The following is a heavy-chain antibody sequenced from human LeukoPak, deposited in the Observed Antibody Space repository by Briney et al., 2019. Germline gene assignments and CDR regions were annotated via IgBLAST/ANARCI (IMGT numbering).Heavy chain of an antibody. CDR1: GFTFRSHA. V-gene: IGHV3-23*01. Sequence: GGSLRLSCVGSGFTFRSHAMSWVRQAPEKGLEFVSGIYENGGTTYYADSVKGRFSISRDNSKNTLYLQMDSLRGEDTAVYYCAKASSGWYVDYWGQGTLVTVSS. J-gene: IGHJ4*02. D-gene: IGHD6-19*01. CDR2: IYENGGTT. CDR3: AKASSGWYVDY.